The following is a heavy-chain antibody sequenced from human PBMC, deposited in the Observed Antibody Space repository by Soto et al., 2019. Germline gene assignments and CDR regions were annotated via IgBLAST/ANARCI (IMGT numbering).Heavy chain of an antibody. V-gene: IGHV3-33*01. D-gene: IGHD3-3*01. CDR3: AXGALGYDQIGYYYGMDV. CDR2: IWYDGSNK. Sequence: AGGSLRLSCAASGFTFSSYGMHWARQAPGKGLEWVAVIWYDGSNKYYADSVKGRFTISRDNSKNTLYLQMNSLRAEDTAVYYCAXGALGYDQIGYYYGMDVWGQGTTVTVSS. CDR1: GFTFSSYG. J-gene: IGHJ6*02.